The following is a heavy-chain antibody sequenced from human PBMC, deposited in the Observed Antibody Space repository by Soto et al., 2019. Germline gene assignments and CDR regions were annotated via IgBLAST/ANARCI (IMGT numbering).Heavy chain of an antibody. CDR1: GYTFTEYF. CDR3: ARRSTYGETEY. V-gene: IGHV1-2*02. Sequence: ASVKVSGKASGYTFTEYFMHWVRQAPGQGLEWMGWIDPNSGGTKYSQKFQGRVTMTRDTSVNTAYMELSRLRSDDTAVFFCARRSTYGETEYWRQGTLVIVS. J-gene: IGHJ4*02. CDR2: IDPNSGGT. D-gene: IGHD3-10*01.